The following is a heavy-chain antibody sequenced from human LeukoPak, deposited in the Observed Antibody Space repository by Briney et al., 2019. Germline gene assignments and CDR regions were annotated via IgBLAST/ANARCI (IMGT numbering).Heavy chain of an antibody. D-gene: IGHD3-22*01. J-gene: IGHJ3*02. V-gene: IGHV4-39*01. CDR1: GGSISSSSYY. CDR2: MYYSGST. Sequence: SETLSHTCTVSGGSISSSSYYWGWIRQPPGKGLEWIGSMYYSGSTYYNPSLKSRVTISVDTSKNQFSLKLSSVTAADTAVYYCARRSGYYSGAFDIWGQGTMVTVSS. CDR3: ARRSGYYSGAFDI.